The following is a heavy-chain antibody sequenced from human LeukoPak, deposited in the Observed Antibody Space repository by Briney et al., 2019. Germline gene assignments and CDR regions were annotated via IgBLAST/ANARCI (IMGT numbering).Heavy chain of an antibody. Sequence: SETLSLTCAVYCGSFSGYYWNWVRQPPGKGLEWIGEINHSGSTNYNPSHKSRVTISVATSTNQFSLKLSSVTAPDTAVYYCARGGATMVRGVHGYWGQGTLVTVSS. CDR3: ARGGATMVRGVHGY. CDR2: INHSGST. D-gene: IGHD3-10*01. J-gene: IGHJ4*02. V-gene: IGHV4-34*01. CDR1: CGSFSGYY.